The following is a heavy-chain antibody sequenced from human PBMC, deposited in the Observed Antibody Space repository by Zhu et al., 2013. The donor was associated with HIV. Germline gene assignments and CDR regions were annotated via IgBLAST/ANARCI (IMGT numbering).Heavy chain of an antibody. V-gene: IGHV1-69*06. CDR1: GGTFSSYA. D-gene: IGHD2-15*01. CDR3: ARHPEYCSGGSCYFSEYYYYGMDV. CDR2: IIPIFGTA. Sequence: QVQLVQSGAEVKKPGSSVKVSCKASGGTFSSYAISWVRQAPGQGLEWMGGIIPIFGTANYAQKFQGRVTITADKSTSTAYMELSSLRSEDTAVYYCARHPEYCSGGSCYFSEYYYYGMDVWGQGTTVTVSS. J-gene: IGHJ6*02.